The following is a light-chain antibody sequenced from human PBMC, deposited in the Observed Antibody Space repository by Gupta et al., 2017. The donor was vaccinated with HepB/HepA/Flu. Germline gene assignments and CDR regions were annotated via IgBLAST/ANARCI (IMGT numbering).Light chain of an antibody. Sequence: DIQMTQSPSSLSASVGDRVTITCRASQDIRNYLVWYQQKPGRVPKVLIYPASTLRLGVPSRFSGSGSGTDFTLTISSLQPEDVATYYCQDKDRTPRNFGQGTKMEIK. J-gene: IGKJ2*01. CDR1: QDIRNY. V-gene: IGKV1-27*01. CDR3: QDKDRTPRN. CDR2: PAS.